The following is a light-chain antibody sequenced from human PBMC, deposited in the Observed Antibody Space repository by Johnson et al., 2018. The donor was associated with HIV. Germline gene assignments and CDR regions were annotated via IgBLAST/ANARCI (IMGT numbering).Light chain of an antibody. Sequence: QSVLTQPPSVSAAPGQKVTISCSGSSFNIGNNYVSWYQQLPGTAPKLLIYENNKRPSGIPDRFSGSKSGTSATLGITGLQNGDEADYYCGTWDSSLSAGGVFGTGTKVTVL. CDR3: GTWDSSLSAGGV. CDR2: ENN. CDR1: SFNIGNNY. J-gene: IGLJ1*01. V-gene: IGLV1-51*02.